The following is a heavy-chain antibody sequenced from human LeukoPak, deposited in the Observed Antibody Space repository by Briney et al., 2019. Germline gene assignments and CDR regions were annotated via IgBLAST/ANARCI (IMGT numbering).Heavy chain of an antibody. D-gene: IGHD6-6*01. Sequence: GRSLRLSCAASGFTFSSYAMHWVRQAPGKGLEWVSSISSSSSYIYYADSVKGRFTISRDNAKNSLYLQMNSLRAEDTAVYYCARKAVIAARPSPADYWGQGTLVTVSS. CDR2: ISSSSSYI. CDR1: GFTFSSYA. CDR3: ARKAVIAARPSPADY. J-gene: IGHJ4*02. V-gene: IGHV3-21*01.